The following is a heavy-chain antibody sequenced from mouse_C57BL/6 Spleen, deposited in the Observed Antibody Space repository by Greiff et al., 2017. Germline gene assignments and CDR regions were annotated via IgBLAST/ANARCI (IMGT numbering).Heavy chain of an antibody. J-gene: IGHJ3*01. Sequence: DVQLQESGAELVRPGASVKLSCTASGFNIKDYYMHWVKQRPEQGLEWIGRIDPEDGDTEYAPKFQGKATMTAGTSSNTAYLQLSSLTSEDTAVYYCTTGYDYDYDGGAYWGQGTLVTVSA. V-gene: IGHV14-1*01. CDR2: IDPEDGDT. CDR3: TTGYDYDYDGGAY. D-gene: IGHD2-4*01. CDR1: GFNIKDYY.